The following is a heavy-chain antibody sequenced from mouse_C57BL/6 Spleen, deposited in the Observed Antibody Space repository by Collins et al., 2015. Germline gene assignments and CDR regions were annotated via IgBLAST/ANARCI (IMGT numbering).Heavy chain of an antibody. D-gene: IGHD1-1*01. Sequence: EVQLQQSGPELVKPGASVKISCKASGYTFTDYYMNWVKQSHGKSLEWIGDINPNNGGTSYNQKFKGKATLTVDKSSSTAYMELRSLTSEDSAVYYCARAGLLRWGWFAYWGQGTLVTVSA. J-gene: IGHJ3*01. CDR1: GYTFTDYY. CDR3: ARAGLLRWGWFAY. CDR2: INPNNGGT. V-gene: IGHV1-26*01.